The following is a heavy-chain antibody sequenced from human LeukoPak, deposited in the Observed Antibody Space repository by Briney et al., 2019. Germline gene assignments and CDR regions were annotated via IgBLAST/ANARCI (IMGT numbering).Heavy chain of an antibody. J-gene: IGHJ4*02. D-gene: IGHD6-13*01. CDR3: ARSAAGQFHFDY. CDR2: ISGSGIST. V-gene: IGHV3-23*01. CDR1: RFTFSSYA. Sequence: GGSLRLSCAASRFTFSSYAMSWVRQAPGKGLEWVSAISGSGISTYYADSVKGRFTISRDNAKNSLYLQMNSLRAEDTAVYYCARSAAGQFHFDYWGQGTLVTVSS.